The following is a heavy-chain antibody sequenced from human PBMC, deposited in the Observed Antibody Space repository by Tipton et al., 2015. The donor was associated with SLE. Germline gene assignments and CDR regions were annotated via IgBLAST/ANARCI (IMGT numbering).Heavy chain of an antibody. CDR2: IKQDGSEK. D-gene: IGHD3-10*01. J-gene: IGHJ4*02. CDR3: ARELTLGGWFGEALAY. V-gene: IGHV3-7*01. CDR1: GFTFSSYW. Sequence: SLRLSCAASGFTFSSYWMSWVRQAPGKGLEWVANIKQDGSEKYYADSVKGRFTISRDNSKNTLYLQMNSLRAEDTAVYYCARELTLGGWFGEALAYWGQGTLVTVSS.